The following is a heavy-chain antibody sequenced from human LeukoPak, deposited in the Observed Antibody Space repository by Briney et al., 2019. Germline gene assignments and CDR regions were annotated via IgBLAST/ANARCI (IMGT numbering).Heavy chain of an antibody. CDR3: ARLVGLSTTASY. V-gene: IGHV1-2*02. CDR1: GYTFIGYY. D-gene: IGHD5/OR15-5a*01. Sequence: ASVKVSCKASGYTFIGYYLHWVRQAPGQGLEWMGWIDPTSGGTNYAQRFQDRVTMTRDTSINTAYMELSRLTSDDTAVYYCARLVGLSTTASYWGQGTLVIVSS. CDR2: IDPTSGGT. J-gene: IGHJ4*02.